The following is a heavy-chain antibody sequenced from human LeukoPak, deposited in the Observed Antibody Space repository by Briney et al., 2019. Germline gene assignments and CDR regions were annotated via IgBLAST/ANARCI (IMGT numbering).Heavy chain of an antibody. CDR3: ATRHNWNDWFDP. CDR2: FDPEDGET. Sequence: GASVKVSCKVSGYTLTELSMHWVRQAPGKGLEWMGGFDPEDGETIYAQKFQGRVTMTEDTSTDTAYMELSSLRSEDTAVYYCATRHNWNDWFDPWGQGTLVTVSS. CDR1: GYTLTELS. V-gene: IGHV1-24*01. J-gene: IGHJ5*02. D-gene: IGHD1-1*01.